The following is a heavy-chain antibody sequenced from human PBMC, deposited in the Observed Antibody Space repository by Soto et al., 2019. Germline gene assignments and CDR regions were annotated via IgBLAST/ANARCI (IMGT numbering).Heavy chain of an antibody. CDR3: ARVPWVAEAGTWWFDP. D-gene: IGHD6-19*01. CDR1: GGSISSYY. J-gene: IGHJ5*02. V-gene: IGHV4-59*01. Sequence: QVQLQESGPGLVKPSETLSLTCTVSGGSISSYYWSWIRQPPGKGLEWIGYIYYSGSTNYNPSLKSRVTISVDTSKNQFSLKLSSVTAADTAVYYCARVPWVAEAGTWWFDPWGQGTLVTVSS. CDR2: IYYSGST.